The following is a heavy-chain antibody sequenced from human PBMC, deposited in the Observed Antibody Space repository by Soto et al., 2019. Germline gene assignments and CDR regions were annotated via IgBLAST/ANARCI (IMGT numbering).Heavy chain of an antibody. V-gene: IGHV3-48*02. J-gene: IGHJ4*02. CDR2: ISSSSSTI. Sequence: GSLRLSCAASGFTFSSYSMNWVRQAPGKGLEWVSYISSSSSTIYYADSVKGRFTISRDNAKNSLYLQMNSLRDEDTAVYYCARARNTIFGVVIYNYFDYWGQGTLVTVSS. CDR1: GFTFSSYS. CDR3: ARARNTIFGVVIYNYFDY. D-gene: IGHD3-3*01.